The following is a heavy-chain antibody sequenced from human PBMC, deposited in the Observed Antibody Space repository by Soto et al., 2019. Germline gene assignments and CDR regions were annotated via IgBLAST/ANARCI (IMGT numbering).Heavy chain of an antibody. J-gene: IGHJ4*02. CDR3: ARGEGSGSNALGD. D-gene: IGHD3-10*01. Sequence: EVLLDESGGGFVQPGGSLRLSCAASGFTVSNNYMTWVRQAPGKGLEWVSVIQGGGSISYADSVMDRFTISRDSSKNTVFLDMNSLRPEDTAVYFCARGEGSGSNALGDWGQGTLVTGSS. V-gene: IGHV3-66*01. CDR1: GFTVSNNY. CDR2: IQGGGSI.